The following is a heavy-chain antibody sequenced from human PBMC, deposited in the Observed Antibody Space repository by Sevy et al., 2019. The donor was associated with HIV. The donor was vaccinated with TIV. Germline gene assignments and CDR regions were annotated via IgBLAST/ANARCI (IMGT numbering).Heavy chain of an antibody. CDR3: ARITGWRFDY. Sequence: EGSLRLSCAASGFTFSDYYMSWIHQAPGEGLEWISYISSSGSAIYYADSVKGRFTISRDNAKNSLYLQMNSLRAEDTAVYYCARITGWRFDYWGQGTLVTVSS. J-gene: IGHJ4*02. D-gene: IGHD6-19*01. CDR1: GFTFSDYY. V-gene: IGHV3-11*04. CDR2: ISSSGSAI.